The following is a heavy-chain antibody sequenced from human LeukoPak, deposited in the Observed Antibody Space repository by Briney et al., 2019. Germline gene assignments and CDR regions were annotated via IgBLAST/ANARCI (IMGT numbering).Heavy chain of an antibody. CDR2: ISWNSGSI. CDR3: AKEAPYYYDSSGYLSPYDY. D-gene: IGHD3-22*01. CDR1: GFTFDDYA. Sequence: GGSLRLSCAASGFTFDDYAMHWVRQAPGKGLEWVSGISWNSGSIGYADSVKGRFTISRDNAKNSLYLQMNSLRPEDTALYYCAKEAPYYYDSSGYLSPYDYWGQGTLVTVSS. J-gene: IGHJ4*02. V-gene: IGHV3-9*01.